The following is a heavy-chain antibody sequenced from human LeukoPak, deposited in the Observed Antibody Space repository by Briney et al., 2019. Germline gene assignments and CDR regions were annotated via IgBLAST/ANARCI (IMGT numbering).Heavy chain of an antibody. CDR2: INHSGST. V-gene: IGHV4-34*01. CDR1: GGSFSGYY. Sequence: PSETLSLTCAVYGGSFSGYYWSGIRQPPGKGLEWIGEINHSGSTNYNPSLKSRVTISVDTSKNQFSLKLSSVTAADTAVYYCARGWGLYSYGLYFDYWGQGTLVTVSS. CDR3: ARGWGLYSYGLYFDY. J-gene: IGHJ4*02. D-gene: IGHD5-18*01.